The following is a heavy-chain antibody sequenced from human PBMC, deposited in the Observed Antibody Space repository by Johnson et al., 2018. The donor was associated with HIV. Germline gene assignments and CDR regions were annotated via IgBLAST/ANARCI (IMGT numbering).Heavy chain of an antibody. Sequence: QVQLVESGGGVVQPGRSLRLSCAASGFTLTNYPMHWVRQAPGKGLEWVAVISYDGSNKYYVDSVKGRFTISRDNSKNTLYLQMNSLRAEDTAVYCCAKGGQWELLAAFDIWGQGTMVTVSS. CDR3: AKGGQWELLAAFDI. V-gene: IGHV3-30*04. D-gene: IGHD1-26*01. CDR2: ISYDGSNK. CDR1: GFTLTNYP. J-gene: IGHJ3*02.